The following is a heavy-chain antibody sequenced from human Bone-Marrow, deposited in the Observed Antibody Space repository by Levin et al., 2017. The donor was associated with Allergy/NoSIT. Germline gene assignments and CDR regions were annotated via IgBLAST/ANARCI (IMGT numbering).Heavy chain of an antibody. CDR2: INSDGSST. V-gene: IGHV3-74*01. D-gene: IGHD2-2*01. Sequence: GESLKISCAASGFTFSSYWMHWVRQAPGKGLVWVSRINSDGSSTSYADSVKGRFTISRDNAKNTLYLQMNSLRAEDTAVYYCASYIVVVPAASRGGPDYYMDVWGKGTTVTVSS. CDR3: ASYIVVVPAASRGGPDYYMDV. CDR1: GFTFSSYW. J-gene: IGHJ6*03.